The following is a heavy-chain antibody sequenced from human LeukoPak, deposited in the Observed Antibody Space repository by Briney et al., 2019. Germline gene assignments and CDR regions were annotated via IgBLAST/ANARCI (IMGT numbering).Heavy chain of an antibody. J-gene: IGHJ4*02. V-gene: IGHV3-30*02. CDR2: IRYDGSKQ. D-gene: IGHD6-19*01. CDR1: GFSSSSNDFTFRNYG. Sequence: TGGSLRLSCAAFGFSSSSNDFTFRNYGMHWVRQAPGKGLEWVAFIRYDGSKQYYADSVKGRFTISRDNSKNTLFLQMNSLRAEDTAVYCCASHWGFGSGRYDYWGQGILVTVSS. CDR3: ASHWGFGSGRYDY.